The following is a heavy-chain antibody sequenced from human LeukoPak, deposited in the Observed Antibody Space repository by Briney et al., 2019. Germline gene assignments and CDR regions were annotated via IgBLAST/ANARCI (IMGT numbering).Heavy chain of an antibody. Sequence: GSSVKVSCKASGGTFSSYAISWVRQAPGQGLERMGGIIPIFGTANYAQKFQGRVTITTDESTSTTYMELSSLRSEDTAVYYCARSSYYYGSGRFDYWGQGTLVTVSS. J-gene: IGHJ4*02. CDR3: ARSSYYYGSGRFDY. CDR2: IIPIFGTA. V-gene: IGHV1-69*05. CDR1: GGTFSSYA. D-gene: IGHD3-10*01.